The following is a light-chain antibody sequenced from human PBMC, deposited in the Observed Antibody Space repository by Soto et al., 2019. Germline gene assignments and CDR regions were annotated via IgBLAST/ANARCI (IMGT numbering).Light chain of an antibody. CDR2: DAS. CDR3: QQRSNRPLT. Sequence: EIVLTQSPATLSLSPGERDTLSCRASQSVSSHLAWYQQKPGQAPRLLIYDASNRATGIPARFSGSGSGTDFILIISSLEPEDLAVYYRQQRSNRPLTFGGGTKVEIK. V-gene: IGKV3-11*01. CDR1: QSVSSH. J-gene: IGKJ4*01.